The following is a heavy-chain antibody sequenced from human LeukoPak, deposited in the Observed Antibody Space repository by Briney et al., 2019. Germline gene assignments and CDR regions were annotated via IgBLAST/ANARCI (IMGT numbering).Heavy chain of an antibody. CDR3: AKVYSGSYTTYYFDY. CDR1: GFTFSSYA. D-gene: IGHD1-26*01. Sequence: PGGSLRLSCAASGFTFSSYAMSWVRQAPGKGLEWVSAISGSGGSTYYAESVKGRFTISRDNSKNTLYLQMNSLRAEDTAVYYCAKVYSGSYTTYYFDYWGQGTLVTVSS. J-gene: IGHJ4*02. CDR2: ISGSGGST. V-gene: IGHV3-23*01.